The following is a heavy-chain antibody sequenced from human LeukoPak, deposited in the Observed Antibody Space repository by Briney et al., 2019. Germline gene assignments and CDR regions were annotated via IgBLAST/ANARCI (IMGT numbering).Heavy chain of an antibody. J-gene: IGHJ4*02. CDR2: ISYDGSTT. Sequence: GGSLRLSCSASGFTFSSYAMHWVRQAPGKGLEWVSFISYDGSTTHYSNSVKGRSTISRDNSRNTVYLQMNTLRPEDTAVYYCARGHGSGSFLIDYWGQGTLVTVSS. D-gene: IGHD3-10*01. V-gene: IGHV3-30-3*01. CDR1: GFTFSSYA. CDR3: ARGHGSGSFLIDY.